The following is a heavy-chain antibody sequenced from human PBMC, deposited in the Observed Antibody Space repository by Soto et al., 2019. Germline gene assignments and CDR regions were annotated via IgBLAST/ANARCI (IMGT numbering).Heavy chain of an antibody. CDR3: ARDSRVGATYYYGMEV. V-gene: IGHV1-3*01. CDR1: GYTFTSYA. CDR2: INAGNGNT. D-gene: IGHD1-26*01. Sequence: ASVKVSCKASGYTFTSYAMHWVRQAPGQRLEWMGWINAGNGNTKYSQKFQGRVTITRDTSASTAYMELSSLRSEDTAVYYCARDSRVGATYYYGMEVWGQGTTVTVSS. J-gene: IGHJ6*02.